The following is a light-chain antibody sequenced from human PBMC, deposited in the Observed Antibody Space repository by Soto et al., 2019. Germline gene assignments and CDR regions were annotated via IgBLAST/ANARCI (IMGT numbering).Light chain of an antibody. CDR1: SSDVGGYNY. V-gene: IGLV2-14*01. CDR2: DVS. J-gene: IGLJ1*01. CDR3: YSYTTSSTYV. Sequence: QSALTQPASVSGSPGQSITISCTGTSSDVGGYNYVSWYQQHPAKAPKLMIYDVSNRPSGVSDRFSGSKSGNTASLTIAGLQAEDEADYYCYSYTTSSTYVFGTGTKLTVL.